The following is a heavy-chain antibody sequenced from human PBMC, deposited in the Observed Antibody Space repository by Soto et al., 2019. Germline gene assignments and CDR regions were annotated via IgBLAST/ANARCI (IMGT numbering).Heavy chain of an antibody. CDR2: INPNSGGT. V-gene: IGHV1-2*02. J-gene: IGHJ4*02. Sequence: QVQLVQSGAEVKKPGASVKVSCKGSGYTFIANYIQWVRQAPGQGLEWMGWINPNSGGTTYAQKFQGRVTLTRETSITTAYMELSGLTSDDTAVYFCAREGSGWKYFDYWGQGSLVTVPS. CDR3: AREGSGWKYFDY. D-gene: IGHD6-19*01. CDR1: GYTFIANY.